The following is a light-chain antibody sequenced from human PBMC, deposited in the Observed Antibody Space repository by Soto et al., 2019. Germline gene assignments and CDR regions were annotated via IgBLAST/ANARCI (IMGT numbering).Light chain of an antibody. CDR1: SSNIGINN. CDR2: RTN. J-gene: IGLJ2*01. V-gene: IGLV1-44*01. Sequence: QSVLTQPPSASGTPGQRVTISCSGSSSNIGINNVYWYQQVPGTAPRLLIYRTNQRPSGVPDRFSGSKSGTSASLAISGLQSEDEADYYCAAWDDSLNGLVFGRGTQVTVL. CDR3: AAWDDSLNGLV.